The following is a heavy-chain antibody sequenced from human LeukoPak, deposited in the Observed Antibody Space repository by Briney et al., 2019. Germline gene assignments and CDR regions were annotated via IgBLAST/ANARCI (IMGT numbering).Heavy chain of an antibody. D-gene: IGHD3-10*01. CDR2: IRSIANGYAT. Sequence: GGSLRLSCAASGFTFSGSALHWVRQASGKGLEGVGRIRSIANGYATAYAASVKGRFTISRDDSKNTAYLQMDSLKTEDTAVYYCTGNYYGSGSYADFDYWGQGTLVTVSS. J-gene: IGHJ4*02. CDR3: TGNYYGSGSYADFDY. V-gene: IGHV3-73*01. CDR1: GFTFSGSA.